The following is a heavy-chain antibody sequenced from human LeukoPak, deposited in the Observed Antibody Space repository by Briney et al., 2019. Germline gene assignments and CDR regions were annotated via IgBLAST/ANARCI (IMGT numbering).Heavy chain of an antibody. CDR3: ARQTGSGLFILP. Sequence: KPSETLTLTCTVSSGSISTSNYYWGRVPQPPGKALEWIGSIYYSGSTYYNPSLKSRVTISVDTSKNQFSLKLSSVTAADTAVYYCARQTGSGLFILPGGQGTLVTVSS. CDR2: IYYSGST. J-gene: IGHJ4*02. CDR1: SGSISTSNYY. V-gene: IGHV4-39*01. D-gene: IGHD3/OR15-3a*01.